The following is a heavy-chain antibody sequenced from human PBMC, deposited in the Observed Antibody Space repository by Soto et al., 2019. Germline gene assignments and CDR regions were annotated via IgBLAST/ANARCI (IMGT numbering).Heavy chain of an antibody. J-gene: IGHJ6*02. D-gene: IGHD6-13*01. CDR1: GYSFTSYW. V-gene: IGHV5-10-1*01. CDR2: IDPSDSYT. Sequence: PGESLKISCKGSGYSFTSYWISWVRQMPGKGLEWMGRIDPSDSYTNYSPSFQGHVTISADKSISTAYLQWSSLKASDTAMYYCARQGIAALTPLLLGYYGMDVWGQGTTVTVSS. CDR3: ARQGIAALTPLLLGYYGMDV.